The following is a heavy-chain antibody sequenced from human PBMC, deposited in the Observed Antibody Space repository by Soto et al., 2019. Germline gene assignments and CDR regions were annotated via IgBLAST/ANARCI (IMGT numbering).Heavy chain of an antibody. V-gene: IGHV3-15*07. D-gene: IGHD5-12*01. CDR2: IKTNIDGGAT. CDR3: TTGRGGSAYVPGAY. Sequence: EVQLVESGGGVVKPGGSLRLSCAASGFSFTSAWMNWVRQIPGKGLEWVGRIKTNIDGGATDYSAPVKGRFTISRDDSKDTVYLQMNSLKTEDTAVYYCTTGRGGSAYVPGAYWGQGALVTVSS. CDR1: GFSFTSAW. J-gene: IGHJ4*02.